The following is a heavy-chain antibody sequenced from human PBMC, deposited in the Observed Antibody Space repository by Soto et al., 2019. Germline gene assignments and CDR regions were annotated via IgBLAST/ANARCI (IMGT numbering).Heavy chain of an antibody. CDR3: ARGDPYYYGSGSYSYYYGMDV. CDR1: GGTFSSYA. J-gene: IGHJ6*02. D-gene: IGHD3-10*01. Sequence: SVKVSCKASGGTFSSYAISWVRQAPGQGLEWMGGIIPIFGTANYAQKFQGRVTITADESTSTAYMELSSLRSEDTAVYYCARGDPYYYGSGSYSYYYGMDVWGQGTTVTVSS. V-gene: IGHV1-69*13. CDR2: IIPIFGTA.